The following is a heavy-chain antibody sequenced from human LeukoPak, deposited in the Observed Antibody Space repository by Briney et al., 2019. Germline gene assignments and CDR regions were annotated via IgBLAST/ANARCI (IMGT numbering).Heavy chain of an antibody. CDR2: IADNGDAT. D-gene: IGHD3-9*01. CDR3: AKHHYDILLSHFDS. J-gene: IGHJ4*02. Sequence: GGSLRLSCAVSGFTFSSYAMSWVRQAPEKGLEWVSGIADNGDATYYGDSVKGRFTISRDNSKSALYLELNSLGAEDTAVYFCAKHHYDILLSHFDSWGQGTLVAVSS. V-gene: IGHV3-23*01. CDR1: GFTFSSYA.